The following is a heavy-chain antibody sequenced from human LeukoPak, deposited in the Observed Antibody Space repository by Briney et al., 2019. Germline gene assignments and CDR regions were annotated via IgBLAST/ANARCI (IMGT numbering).Heavy chain of an antibody. CDR1: GFTFSSYS. CDR2: ISSSSSYI. CDR3: ASTGVAAASDAFDI. D-gene: IGHD6-13*01. V-gene: IGHV3-21*01. J-gene: IGHJ3*02. Sequence: GGSLRLSCAASGFTFSSYSMNWVRQAPGKGLEWVSSISSSSSYIYYADSVKGRFIISRDNAKNSLYLQMNSLRAEDTAVYYCASTGVAAASDAFDIWGQGTMVTVSS.